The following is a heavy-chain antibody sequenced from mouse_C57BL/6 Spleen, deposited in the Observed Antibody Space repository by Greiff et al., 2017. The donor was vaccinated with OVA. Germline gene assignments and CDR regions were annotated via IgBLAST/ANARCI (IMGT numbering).Heavy chain of an antibody. CDR2: IWSGGST. D-gene: IGHD1-1*01. J-gene: IGHJ4*01. CDR1: GFSLTSYG. Sequence: QVQLQQSGPGLVQPSQSLSITCTVSGFSLTSYGVHWVRQSPGKGLEWLGVIWSGGSTDYNAAFISRLSISKDNSKSQVFFKMNSLQADDTAIYYCARTGYYGSSYYAMDYWGQGTSVTVSS. V-gene: IGHV2-2*01. CDR3: ARTGYYGSSYYAMDY.